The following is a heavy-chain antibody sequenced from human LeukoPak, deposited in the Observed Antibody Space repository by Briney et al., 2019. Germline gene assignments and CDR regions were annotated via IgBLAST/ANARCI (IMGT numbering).Heavy chain of an antibody. CDR2: IYYSGST. CDR3: AGGEIAVAGTWFDY. CDR1: GGSISSYY. V-gene: IGHV4-59*01. Sequence: KSSETLSLTCTVSGGSISSYYWSWIRQPPGKGLEWIGYIYYSGSTNYNPSLKSRVTISVDTSKNQFSLKLSSVTAADTAVYYCAGGEIAVAGTWFDYWGQGTLVTVSS. D-gene: IGHD6-19*01. J-gene: IGHJ4*02.